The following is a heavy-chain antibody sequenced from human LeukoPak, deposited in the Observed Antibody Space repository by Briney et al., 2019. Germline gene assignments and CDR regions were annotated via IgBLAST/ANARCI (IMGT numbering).Heavy chain of an antibody. V-gene: IGHV4-39*01. CDR3: ARQGSSVFGVVKTWFDS. CDR1: GASISSTHYY. D-gene: IGHD3-3*01. Sequence: SETLSLTCSVSGASISSTHYYWAWIRQAPGKGLEWIGSIYYGGNTYYRPSLTSRLSLAVDATKNQFSLSLRFVTSADTAVYYCARQGSSVFGVVKTWFDSWGQGSLVVVSS. J-gene: IGHJ5*01. CDR2: IYYGGNT.